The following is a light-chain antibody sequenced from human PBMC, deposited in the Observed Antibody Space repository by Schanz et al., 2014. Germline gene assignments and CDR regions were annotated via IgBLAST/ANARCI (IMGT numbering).Light chain of an antibody. CDR3: CSYVGSYTVV. CDR2: DVS. V-gene: IGLV2-14*01. CDR1: SSDVGGYNY. J-gene: IGLJ2*01. Sequence: QSALTQPASVSGSPGQSITISCTGTSSDVGGYNYVSWYQQHPGKAPKLMIYDVSDRPSGVSNRFSGSKSGNTASLTISGLQAEDEADYYCCSYVGSYTVVFGGGTKLTVL.